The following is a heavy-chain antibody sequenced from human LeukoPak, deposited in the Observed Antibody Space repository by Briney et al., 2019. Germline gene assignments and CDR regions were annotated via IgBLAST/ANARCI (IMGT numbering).Heavy chain of an antibody. CDR3: ARNRDLGPAEYFQH. CDR1: GGTFSSYA. CDR2: IIPIFGTA. Sequence: ASVKVSCKASGGTFSSYAISWVRQAPRQGLEWMGGIIPIFGTANYAQKFQGRVTITADESTSTAYMELSSLRSEDTAVYYCARNRDLGPAEYFQHWGQGTLVTVSS. D-gene: IGHD2/OR15-2a*01. J-gene: IGHJ1*01. V-gene: IGHV1-69*13.